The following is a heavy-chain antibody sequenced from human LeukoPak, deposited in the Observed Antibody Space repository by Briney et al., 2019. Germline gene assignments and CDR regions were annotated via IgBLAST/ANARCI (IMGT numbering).Heavy chain of an antibody. Sequence: ASVKVSCKASGYTFTAYYLHWVRQAPGQGLEWMGWINPNSGGTNYAQKFQGRVTMTRDTSISTAYMELSRLRSDDTAVYYCARDPPPYYDFWSGSLDYWGQGTLVTVSS. CDR3: ARDPPPYYDFWSGSLDY. J-gene: IGHJ4*02. V-gene: IGHV1-2*02. CDR1: GYTFTAYY. D-gene: IGHD3-3*01. CDR2: INPNSGGT.